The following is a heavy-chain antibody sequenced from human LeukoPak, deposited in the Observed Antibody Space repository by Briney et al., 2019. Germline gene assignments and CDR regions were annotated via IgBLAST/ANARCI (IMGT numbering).Heavy chain of an antibody. D-gene: IGHD2-8*02. Sequence: GGSLRLSCAASGFTFSGYAMSWVRQAPGKGLEWVSAIRGSGDKTYYADSVKGRFTISRDNSKNTLYLQMNSLRVEDTAVYYCAKDKEGTSSIYWYFFDYWGQGTLVTLSS. J-gene: IGHJ4*02. CDR2: IRGSGDKT. CDR1: GFTFSGYA. V-gene: IGHV3-23*01. CDR3: AKDKEGTSSIYWYFFDY.